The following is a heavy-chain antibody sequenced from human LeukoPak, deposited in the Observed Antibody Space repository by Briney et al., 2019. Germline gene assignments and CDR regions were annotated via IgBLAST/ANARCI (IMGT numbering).Heavy chain of an antibody. CDR3: ASMKSSGTSSSFDF. CDR2: IKQDGSEK. Sequence: GGSLRLSCAASGFTFSNYWMSWVRQAPGKGLEWVANIKQDGSEKYYIDSVKGRFTISRDNAKNSLYLQMNSLRVEEAAVYYCASMKSSGTSSSFDFWGQGTLVTVSS. V-gene: IGHV3-7*01. D-gene: IGHD3-10*01. CDR1: GFTFSNYW. J-gene: IGHJ4*02.